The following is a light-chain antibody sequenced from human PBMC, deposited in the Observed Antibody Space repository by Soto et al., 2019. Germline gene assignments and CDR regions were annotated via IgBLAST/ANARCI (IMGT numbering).Light chain of an antibody. V-gene: IGKV3D-15*01. Sequence: LVLTQSPATLSVSPGGRATLSCRASQSVNRNLAWYQQKPGQAPRPLIYGASTRATGTPARFSASGSGTEFTLTISSLQSEDFAVYYCQQDDNWPRTFGQGTKV. CDR3: QQDDNWPRT. CDR1: QSVNRN. J-gene: IGKJ1*01. CDR2: GAS.